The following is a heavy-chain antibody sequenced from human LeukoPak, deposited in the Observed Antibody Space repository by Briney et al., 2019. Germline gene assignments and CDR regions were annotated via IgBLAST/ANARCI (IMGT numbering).Heavy chain of an antibody. V-gene: IGHV6-1*01. Sequence: SQTLSLTCAISGDSVSSNSAAWNWIRQSPLIGLEWLGRTYYRSKWYNDYAVSVKSRITINPDTSKNQFSLQLNSVTPEDTAVYYCARDRASTGPPVNYWFDPWGQGTLVTVSS. D-gene: IGHD4-11*01. CDR2: TYYRSKWYN. CDR3: ARDRASTGPPVNYWFDP. CDR1: GDSVSSNSAA. J-gene: IGHJ5*02.